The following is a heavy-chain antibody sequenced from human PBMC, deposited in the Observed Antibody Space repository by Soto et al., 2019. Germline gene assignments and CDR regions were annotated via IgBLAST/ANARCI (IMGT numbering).Heavy chain of an antibody. CDR1: GFTFSSYS. CDR2: ISSSSSTI. D-gene: IGHD3-16*02. J-gene: IGHJ4*02. V-gene: IGHV3-48*01. Sequence: EVQLVESGGGLVQPGGSLRLSCAASGFTFSSYSMNWVRQAPGKGLEWVSYISSSSSTIYYADSVKGRFTISRDNAKNSLYLQMNSLRAEDTAVYYCARDYDYVWGSYRIPFDYWGQGTLVTVSS. CDR3: ARDYDYVWGSYRIPFDY.